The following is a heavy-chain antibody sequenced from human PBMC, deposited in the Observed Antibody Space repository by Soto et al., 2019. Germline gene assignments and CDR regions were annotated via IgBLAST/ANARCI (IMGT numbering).Heavy chain of an antibody. CDR3: AADVAAAAGTMGYYYYGMDV. D-gene: IGHD6-13*01. V-gene: IGHV1-58*01. CDR2: IVVGSGNT. J-gene: IGHJ6*02. Sequence: ASVKVSCKASGFTFTSSAVQWVRQARGQRLEWIGWIVVGSGNTNYAQKFQERVTITRDMSTSTAYMELSSLRSEDTAVYYCAADVAAAAGTMGYYYYGMDVWGQGTTVTVSS. CDR1: GFTFTSSA.